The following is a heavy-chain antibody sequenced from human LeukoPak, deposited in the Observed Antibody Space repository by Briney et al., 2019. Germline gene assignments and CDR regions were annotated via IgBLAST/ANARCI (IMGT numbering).Heavy chain of an antibody. Sequence: GGSLRLSCAASGFTFSSYAMSWVRQAPGKGLEWVSAISGSGGSTYHADSVKGRFTISRDNSKNTLYLQMNSLRAEDTAVYYCAKDTRGLRFLEWLFIDYWGQGTLVTVSS. CDR1: GFTFSSYA. D-gene: IGHD3-3*01. CDR3: AKDTRGLRFLEWLFIDY. V-gene: IGHV3-23*01. CDR2: ISGSGGST. J-gene: IGHJ4*02.